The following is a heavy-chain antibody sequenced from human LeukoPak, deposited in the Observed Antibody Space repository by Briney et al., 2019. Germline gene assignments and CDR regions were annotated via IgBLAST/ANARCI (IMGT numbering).Heavy chain of an antibody. J-gene: IGHJ6*02. V-gene: IGHV3-23*01. CDR1: GFTFSSYA. Sequence: GGSLRLSCAASGFTFSSYAMSWVRQAPGKGLEWVSAISGSGGSTYYADSVKGRFTISRDNSKNTLYLQMNSLRAEDTAVYYCAKSCIQCMHYYGMDVWGQGTTVTLSS. D-gene: IGHD2-8*01. CDR3: AKSCIQCMHYYGMDV. CDR2: ISGSGGST.